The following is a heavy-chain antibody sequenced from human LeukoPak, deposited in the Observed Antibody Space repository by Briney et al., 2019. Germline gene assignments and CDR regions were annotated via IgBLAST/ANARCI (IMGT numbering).Heavy chain of an antibody. D-gene: IGHD3-10*01. V-gene: IGHV1-2*02. CDR1: GFTFTGHY. Sequence: ASVKVSCKASGFTFTGHYVHWVRQAPGQGLEWMGWINGNGGATNYARNFQDRVTLTRDTSISTVYMELSRLRIDDTAVYYCARDFSWGVDYWGQGTLVTVSS. J-gene: IGHJ4*02. CDR3: ARDFSWGVDY. CDR2: INGNGGAT.